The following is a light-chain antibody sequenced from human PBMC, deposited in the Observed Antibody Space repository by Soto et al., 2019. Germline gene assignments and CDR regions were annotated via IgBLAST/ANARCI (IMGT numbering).Light chain of an antibody. J-gene: IGKJ5*01. CDR1: QIISSY. V-gene: IGKV3-11*01. CDR3: QQRSNWPPIT. Sequence: IVFTQSAITLSLSAGERATLSCRASQIISSYVAWYQQKPGQAPRLLIYDATNRATGIPARFSGSGSGTDFTLTISSLEPEDFAVYYCQQRSNWPPITFGQGTRPEMK. CDR2: DAT.